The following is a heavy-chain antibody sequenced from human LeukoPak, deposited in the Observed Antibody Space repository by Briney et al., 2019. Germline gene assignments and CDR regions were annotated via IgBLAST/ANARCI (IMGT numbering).Heavy chain of an antibody. D-gene: IGHD4-17*01. CDR1: GASFSAYY. Sequence: SETLSLTCTVSGASFSAYYWSWIRQPPGKGLEWIGYTYSRGSTNHNLSLKSRVTISVDTSKNQFSLKLTSVTAADTAVYYCARRTYYGDFDYWGQGTLVTVSS. CDR2: TYSRGST. CDR3: ARRTYYGDFDY. J-gene: IGHJ4*02. V-gene: IGHV4-4*09.